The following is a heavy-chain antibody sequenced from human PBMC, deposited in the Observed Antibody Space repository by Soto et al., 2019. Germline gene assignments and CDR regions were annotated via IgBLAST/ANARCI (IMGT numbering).Heavy chain of an antibody. V-gene: IGHV1-2*02. D-gene: IGHD2-15*01. CDR3: ARDLRRLRGTLTHSDY. J-gene: IGHJ4*02. Sequence: ASVKVSCTASGYTFTGYYMHWVRQAPGQGLEWMGWINPNSGGTNYAQKFQGRVTMTRDTSISTAYMELSRLRSDDTAVYYCARDLRRLRGTLTHSDYWGQGTLVTVSS. CDR1: GYTFTGYY. CDR2: INPNSGGT.